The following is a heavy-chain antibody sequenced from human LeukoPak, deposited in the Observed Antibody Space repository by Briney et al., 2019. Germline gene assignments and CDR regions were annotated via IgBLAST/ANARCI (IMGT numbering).Heavy chain of an antibody. D-gene: IGHD6-13*01. CDR3: ARLVISSSWYFDY. CDR1: GGSISSYY. CDR2: IYYSGST. J-gene: IGHJ4*02. Sequence: SETLSLTCTVSGGSISSYYWSWIRQPPGKGLEWIGYIYYSGSTNYNPSLKSRVTISVDTSKNQFSLKLSSVTAADTAVYYCARLVISSSWYFDYWGQGTLVTVPS. V-gene: IGHV4-59*08.